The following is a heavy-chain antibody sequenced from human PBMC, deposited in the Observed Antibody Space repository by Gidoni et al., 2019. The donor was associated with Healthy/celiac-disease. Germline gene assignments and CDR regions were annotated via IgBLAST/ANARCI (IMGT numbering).Heavy chain of an antibody. CDR1: AFSLSTSGVG. V-gene: IGHV2-5*01. J-gene: IGHJ5*02. CDR3: AHRWPAASLNWFDP. D-gene: IGHD2-2*01. Sequence: QITLKESGPTLVKPTQTLTLTCTFPAFSLSTSGVGVGWIRQPPGKALEWLALIYWNDDKRYSPSLKSRLTITKDTSKNQVVLTMTNMDPVDTATYYCAHRWPAASLNWFDPWGQGTLVTVSS. CDR2: IYWNDDK.